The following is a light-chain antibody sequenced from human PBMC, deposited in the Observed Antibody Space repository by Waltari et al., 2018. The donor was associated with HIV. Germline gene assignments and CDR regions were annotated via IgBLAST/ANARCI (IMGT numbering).Light chain of an antibody. CDR1: QNVSTN. J-gene: IGKJ3*01. Sequence: SVSPGERVTLSCRASQNVSTNLAWYQQKPGQPPRLLIYGASARATDGPARFSGSGSGTEFNLSIAALRSEDLAVYFCQQYNSWPLTFGPGSKVNIK. V-gene: IGKV3-15*01. CDR3: QQYNSWPLT. CDR2: GAS.